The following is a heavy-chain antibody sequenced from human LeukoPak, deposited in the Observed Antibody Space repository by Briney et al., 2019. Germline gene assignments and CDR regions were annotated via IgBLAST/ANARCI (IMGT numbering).Heavy chain of an antibody. CDR3: ACRFSSGWSFDY. J-gene: IGHJ4*02. Sequence: GGSLRLSCAASGFTFSSYEMNWVRQAPGKGLEWVSYISRSGSTIYYADSVKGRFTISRDNAKNSLYLQMNSLRAEDTAVYYCACRFSSGWSFDYWGQGTLVTVSS. D-gene: IGHD6-19*01. CDR1: GFTFSSYE. CDR2: ISRSGSTI. V-gene: IGHV3-48*03.